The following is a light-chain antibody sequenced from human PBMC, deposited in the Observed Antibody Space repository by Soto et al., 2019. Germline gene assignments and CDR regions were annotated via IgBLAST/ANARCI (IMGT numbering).Light chain of an antibody. CDR1: QSASDY. CDR2: DAS. J-gene: IGKJ4*01. V-gene: IGKV3-11*01. CDR3: QQRSDWPLT. Sequence: IVLTQSPATLSLSPGERATLSCRASQSASDYLAWYQQKPGQAPRLLIYDASNRATGIPARFSGSGSGTDFTLTISSLEPEDFAVYYCQQRSDWPLTFGGGTKVEI.